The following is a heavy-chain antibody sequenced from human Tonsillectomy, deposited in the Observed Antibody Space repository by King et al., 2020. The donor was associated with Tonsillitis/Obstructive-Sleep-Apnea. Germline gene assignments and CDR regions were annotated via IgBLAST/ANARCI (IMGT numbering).Heavy chain of an antibody. CDR3: ARGSYDSDAFDI. Sequence: TLQESGPTLVKPTQTLTLTCTFSGFSLSTGGVGVGWIRQPPGKALEWLALIYWDDDKSYSPSLKSRLTINKDTSKNQVVLTMTKMDPVDTATYYCARGSYDSDAFDIWGQGTMVTVSS. V-gene: IGHV2-5*02. J-gene: IGHJ3*02. CDR2: IYWDDDK. D-gene: IGHD3-10*01. CDR1: GFSLSTGGVG.